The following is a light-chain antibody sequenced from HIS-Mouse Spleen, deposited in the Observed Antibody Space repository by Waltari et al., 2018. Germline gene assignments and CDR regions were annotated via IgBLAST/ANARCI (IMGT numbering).Light chain of an antibody. V-gene: IGLV2-11*01. CDR3: CSYAGSYTLV. CDR2: DVS. CDR1: SSDVGGYTY. J-gene: IGLJ2*01. Sequence: QSALTQPRSVSGSPGQSVTISCTGTSSDVGGYTYVSCYHQHPGKAPKLMIYDVSKRPSGVPDRFSGSKSGNTASLTISGLQAEDEADYYCCSYAGSYTLVFGGRTKLTVL.